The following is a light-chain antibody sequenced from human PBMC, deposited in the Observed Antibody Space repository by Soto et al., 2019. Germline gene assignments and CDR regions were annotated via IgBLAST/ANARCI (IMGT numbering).Light chain of an antibody. CDR3: QQYGGSPWT. CDR2: AAS. J-gene: IGKJ1*01. CDR1: QSVGSNY. V-gene: IGKV3-20*01. Sequence: EIVLTQSPGTLSLSPGDRATLSCRASQSVGSNYLAWYQQKPGQAPRLLIYAASSRAPGIPARFSGSGSGTDFTLTISRLEAEDFAVYYCQQYGGSPWTVGQGTKVEIK.